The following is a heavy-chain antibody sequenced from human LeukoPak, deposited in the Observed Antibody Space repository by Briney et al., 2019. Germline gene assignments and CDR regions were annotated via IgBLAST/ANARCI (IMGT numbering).Heavy chain of an antibody. CDR2: LYYSGST. CDR3: ASQYDGGNSGFDY. J-gene: IGHJ4*02. V-gene: IGHV4-61*01. D-gene: IGHD4-23*01. CDR1: GGSVSSCSYY. Sequence: SETLSLTCTVSGGSVSSCSYYLSWIRQPPGKGLEWIGYLYYSGSTNYNPSLKSRVTISVDTSKNQFSLNLTSVTAADTAVYYCASQYDGGNSGFDYWGQGTLVTVSS.